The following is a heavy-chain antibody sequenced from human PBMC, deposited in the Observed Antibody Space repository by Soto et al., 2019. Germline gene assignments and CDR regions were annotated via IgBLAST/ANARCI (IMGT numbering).Heavy chain of an antibody. J-gene: IGHJ4*02. CDR3: ATRKPDYVWGSYRPFDY. V-gene: IGHV1-24*01. CDR1: GYTLTELS. D-gene: IGHD3-16*02. CDR2: FDPEDGET. Sequence: ASVKVSCKVSGYTLTELSMHWVRQAPGKGLEWMGGFDPEDGETIYAQKFQGRVTMTEDTSTDTAYMELSSLRSEDTAVYYCATRKPDYVWGSYRPFDYWGQGTLVTVSS.